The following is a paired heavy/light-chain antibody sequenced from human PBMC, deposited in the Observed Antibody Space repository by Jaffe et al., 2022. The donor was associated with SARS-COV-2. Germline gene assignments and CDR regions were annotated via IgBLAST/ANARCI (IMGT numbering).Light chain of an antibody. CDR2: WAS. Sequence: DIVMTQSPDSLAVSLGERATINCKSSQNILYSSNNKNYLTWYQQKPGQPPKLLIYWASTRESGVPDRFSGSGSGTDFTLTISSLQAEDVAVYYCHQYYNTPFTFGQGTRLEIK. J-gene: IGKJ5*01. CDR1: QNILYSSNNKNY. CDR3: HQYYNTPFT. V-gene: IGKV4-1*01.
Heavy chain of an antibody. D-gene: IGHD6-13*01. J-gene: IGHJ4*02. CDR2: IWNDGTNK. Sequence: QVQLVESGGGVVQPGTSLRLSCAASGFTFSSHGMNWVRQAPGKGLEWVAVIWNDGTNKDYADSVKGRFTISRDNSKNTVYLQMNSLRAEDTAVYYCARSKYSSSWYTVDYWGQGTLVTVSS. V-gene: IGHV3-33*01. CDR1: GFTFSSHG. CDR3: ARSKYSSSWYTVDY.